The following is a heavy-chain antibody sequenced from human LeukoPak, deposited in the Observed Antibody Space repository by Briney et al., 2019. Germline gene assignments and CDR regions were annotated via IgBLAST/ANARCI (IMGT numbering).Heavy chain of an antibody. J-gene: IGHJ5*02. D-gene: IGHD2-2*01. CDR2: ISGSGGST. Sequence: GGSLRLSCAASGFTFSSYAMSWVRQAPGKGLEWVSAISGSGGSTYYAGSVKGRFTISRDNSKNTLYLQMNSLRAEDTAVYYCAKDKTLGGYCSSTSCPGNWFDPWGQGTLVTVSS. CDR3: AKDKTLGGYCSSTSCPGNWFDP. V-gene: IGHV3-23*01. CDR1: GFTFSSYA.